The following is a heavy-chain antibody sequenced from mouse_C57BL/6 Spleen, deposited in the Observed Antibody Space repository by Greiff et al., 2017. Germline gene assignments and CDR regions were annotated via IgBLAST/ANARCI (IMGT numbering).Heavy chain of an antibody. CDR1: GYTFTSYW. J-gene: IGHJ4*01. CDR2: IYPGSGST. D-gene: IGHD1-1*01. V-gene: IGHV1-55*01. Sequence: VQLVESGAELVKPGASVKMSCKASGYTFTSYWITWVKQRPGQGLEWIGDIYPGSGSTNYNEKFKSKATLTVDTSSSTAYMQLSSLTSEDSAVYYCARRPYYYGSPYYYAMDYWGQGTSVTVSS. CDR3: ARRPYYYGSPYYYAMDY.